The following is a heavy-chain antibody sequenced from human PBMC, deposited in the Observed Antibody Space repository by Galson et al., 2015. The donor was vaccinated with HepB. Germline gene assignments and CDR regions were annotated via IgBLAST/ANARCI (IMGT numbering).Heavy chain of an antibody. Sequence: SVKVSCKASGGTFSSYAISWVRQAPGQGLEWMGRIIPILGIANYAQKFQGRVTITADKSTSTAYMELSSLRSEDTAVYYCASRSSPGIAAAGPFDPWGQGTLVTVSS. J-gene: IGHJ5*02. CDR3: ASRSSPGIAAAGPFDP. CDR1: GGTFSSYA. V-gene: IGHV1-69*04. CDR2: IIPILGIA. D-gene: IGHD6-13*01.